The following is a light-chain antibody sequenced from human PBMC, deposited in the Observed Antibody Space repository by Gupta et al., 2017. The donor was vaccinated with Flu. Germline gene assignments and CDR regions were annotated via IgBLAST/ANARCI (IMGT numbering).Light chain of an antibody. CDR3: QVRDKRSVV. CDR1: NSESNN. Sequence: SYALIQPLSVSVALGQTATITGGGNNSESNNVHWYQQKAGQAPILVIYRDCNRPAGIPEQFSGSNSGNTATLIIRCAQAGDEADYYRQVRDKRSVVFGGGTKLTVL. V-gene: IGLV3-9*01. J-gene: IGLJ3*02. CDR2: RDC.